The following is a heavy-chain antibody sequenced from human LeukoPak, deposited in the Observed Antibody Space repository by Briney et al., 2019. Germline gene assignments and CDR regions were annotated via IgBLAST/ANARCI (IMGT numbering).Heavy chain of an antibody. Sequence: PGGSLRLSCAASGFTFSSYGMHWVRQAPGKGLEWVAFIRYDGSNKYYADSVKGRFTISRDNSKNTLYLQMNSLRAEDTAVYYCAKDQHYDPSYYFDYWGQGTLVTVSS. J-gene: IGHJ4*02. D-gene: IGHD4-17*01. CDR1: GFTFSSYG. V-gene: IGHV3-30*02. CDR2: IRYDGSNK. CDR3: AKDQHYDPSYYFDY.